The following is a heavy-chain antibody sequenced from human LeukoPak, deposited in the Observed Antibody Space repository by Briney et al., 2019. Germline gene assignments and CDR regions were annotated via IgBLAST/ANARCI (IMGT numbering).Heavy chain of an antibody. CDR3: ARLAGDDYVWGSYRLNYYYYMDV. CDR1: GGSISSYY. Sequence: PSETLSLTCTVSGGSISSYYRSWIRQPPGKGLEWIGYIYYSGSTNYNPSLKSRVTISVDTSKNQFSLKLSSVTAADTAVYYCARLAGDDYVWGSYRLNYYYYMDVWGKGTTVTISS. J-gene: IGHJ6*03. D-gene: IGHD3-16*02. V-gene: IGHV4-59*01. CDR2: IYYSGST.